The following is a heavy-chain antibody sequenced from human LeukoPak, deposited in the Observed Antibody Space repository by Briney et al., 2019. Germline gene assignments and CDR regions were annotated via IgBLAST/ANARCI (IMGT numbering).Heavy chain of an antibody. V-gene: IGHV3-7*01. CDR3: ATYTHWVAGDV. CDR2: MNQDGSEK. CDR1: GFTFSDSW. Sequence: GGSLRLSCAASGFTFSDSWMSWVRQAPGKGLEWVANMNQDGSEKDYVDSVKGRFTISRDNARNSPYLQMGSLRAEDTAVYYCATYTHWVAGDVWGQGTTVTVSS. D-gene: IGHD3-16*01. J-gene: IGHJ6*02.